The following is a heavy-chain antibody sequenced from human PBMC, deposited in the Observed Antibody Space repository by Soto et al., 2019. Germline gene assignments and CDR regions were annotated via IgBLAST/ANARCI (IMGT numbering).Heavy chain of an antibody. V-gene: IGHV1-69*06. J-gene: IGHJ6*02. CDR3: ARIIAEVYYYYGMDV. D-gene: IGHD6-13*01. Sequence: QVQLVQSGAEVKKPGSSVKVSCKASGGTFSSYAISWVRQAPGQGLEWMGGIIPIFGTANYAQKFQGRVTITAVKSSSTGYVELTSLRSEVTAVYCCARIIAEVYYYYGMDVWGQGTTVTVSS. CDR1: GGTFSSYA. CDR2: IIPIFGTA.